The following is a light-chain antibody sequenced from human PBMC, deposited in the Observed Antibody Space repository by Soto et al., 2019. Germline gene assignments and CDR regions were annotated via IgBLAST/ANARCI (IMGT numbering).Light chain of an antibody. CDR1: ESIRTW. V-gene: IGKV1-5*01. Sequence: DIQMTQSPSTLSASVGDRVTITCRASESIRTWLAWYQHKPGQAPSLLIYDASKSQFGVPSRFSGSGSGTEFTLTISSLQPEDFATYYCLRHNSYPLTFGQGTKVDIK. CDR2: DAS. CDR3: LRHNSYPLT. J-gene: IGKJ1*01.